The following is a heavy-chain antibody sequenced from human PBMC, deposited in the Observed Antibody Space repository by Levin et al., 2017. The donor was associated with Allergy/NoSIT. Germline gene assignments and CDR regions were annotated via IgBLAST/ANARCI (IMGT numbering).Heavy chain of an antibody. J-gene: IGHJ4*02. CDR1: GGSISSGGFA. Sequence: SETLSLTCAVSGGSISSGGFAWSWIRQPPGKGLEWIGYIYDNGNTYYKASLKSRVTISLDRSKNQFSLKLNSVTAADTAFYYCARYAGSGTYYFDYWGQGTLVTVSS. CDR3: ARYAGSGTYYFDY. CDR2: IYDNGNT. D-gene: IGHD3-10*01. V-gene: IGHV4-30-2*01.